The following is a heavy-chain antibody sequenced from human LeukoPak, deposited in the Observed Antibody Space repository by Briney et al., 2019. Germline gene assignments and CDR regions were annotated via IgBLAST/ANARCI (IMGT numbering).Heavy chain of an antibody. D-gene: IGHD2-2*01. Sequence: SQTLSLTCAISGDSDSSAALNWLRQSTSRGLEYLGITYYRSKWYNDYAVSVKSRITINPDTSKNQFSLHLNSVTPEDTAVYYCARGGRGYCTSSSCYFDYWGQGTLVTVSS. V-gene: IGHV6-1*01. CDR3: ARGGRGYCTSSSCYFDY. CDR2: TYYRSKWYN. J-gene: IGHJ4*02. CDR1: GDSDSSAA.